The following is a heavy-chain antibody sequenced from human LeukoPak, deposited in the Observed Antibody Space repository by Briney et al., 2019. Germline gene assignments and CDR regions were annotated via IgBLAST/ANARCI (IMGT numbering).Heavy chain of an antibody. CDR1: GFTFSSYS. CDR2: ISSSSSYI. Sequence: GGSLRLSCAASGFTFSSYSMNWVRQAPGKGLEWVPSISSSSSYIYYADSVKGRFTISRDNAKNSLYLQMNSLRAEDTAVYYCARGLIVPAALNWFDPWGQGTLVTVSS. CDR3: ARGLIVPAALNWFDP. J-gene: IGHJ5*02. D-gene: IGHD2-2*01. V-gene: IGHV3-21*01.